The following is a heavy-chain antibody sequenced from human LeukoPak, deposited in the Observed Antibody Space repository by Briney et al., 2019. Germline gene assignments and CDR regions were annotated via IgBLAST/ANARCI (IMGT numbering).Heavy chain of an antibody. CDR2: IIPIFGTA. J-gene: IGHJ3*02. D-gene: IGHD2-15*01. CDR1: GGIFSRYA. V-gene: IGHV1-69*13. Sequence: SVKVSCKASGGIFSRYAISWVRQAPGQGLEWMGGIIPIFGTANYAQKFQGRVTITADESTSTAYMELSSLRSEDTAVYFCARDRVVGLGLDNAFDIWGQGTVVTVSS. CDR3: ARDRVVGLGLDNAFDI.